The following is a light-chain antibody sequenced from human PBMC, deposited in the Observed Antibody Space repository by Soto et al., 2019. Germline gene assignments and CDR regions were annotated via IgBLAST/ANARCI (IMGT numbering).Light chain of an antibody. Sequence: DLQMTQSPSSVSASVGDRVTITCRASQGVSTWLAWYQQKPGKAPNHLIYTASSLQSEVPSRFSGSRSGTDFTLLGSRLQPEHFAAYSCQQTTSFPLTFGGGTKVEI. V-gene: IGKV1D-12*01. CDR1: QGVSTW. CDR2: TAS. J-gene: IGKJ4*01. CDR3: QQTTSFPLT.